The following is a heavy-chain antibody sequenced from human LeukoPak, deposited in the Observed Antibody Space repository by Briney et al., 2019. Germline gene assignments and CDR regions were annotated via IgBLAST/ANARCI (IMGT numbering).Heavy chain of an antibody. D-gene: IGHD3-16*01. CDR3: ARETSQKGAHYMDV. Sequence: SETLSLTCTVSGGSFSSGSYYWSWIRQPAGKGLEWIGRIETSGSTNYNPSLKSRVTISVDTSKNQFSLKLSSVTAADTAVYYCARETSQKGAHYMDVWGKGTTITISS. CDR2: IETSGST. J-gene: IGHJ6*03. V-gene: IGHV4-61*02. CDR1: GGSFSSGSYY.